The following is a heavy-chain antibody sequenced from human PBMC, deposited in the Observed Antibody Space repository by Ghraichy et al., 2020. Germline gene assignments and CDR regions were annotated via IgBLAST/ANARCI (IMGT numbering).Heavy chain of an antibody. CDR1: GYSFTTYG. D-gene: IGHD6-13*01. J-gene: IGHJ4*02. CDR2: ISAKNGNT. Sequence: GGSLRLSCKASGYSFTTYGINWVRQASGQGLEWMGWISAKNGNTNSAQKLQGRVTMTTDTSTTTAYMELRSLRSDDTAVYYCARVAPAYSSIWYDYWGQGTMVTVSS. CDR3: ARVAPAYSSIWYDY. V-gene: IGHV1-18*04.